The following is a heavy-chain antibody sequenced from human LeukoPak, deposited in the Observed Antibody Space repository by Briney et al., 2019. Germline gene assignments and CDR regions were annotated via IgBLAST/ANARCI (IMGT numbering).Heavy chain of an antibody. CDR3: ARDFVRGSGYYGLDY. Sequence: GGSLRLSCAASGFTFSYYEMNWFRQAPGKGLEWVSYISSSGGTIYYADSVKGRFTSSRDNAKNSLYLQMNSLRAEDTAVYYCARDFVRGSGYYGLDYWGQGSLVTVSS. J-gene: IGHJ4*02. D-gene: IGHD3-22*01. CDR1: GFTFSYYE. CDR2: ISSSGGTI. V-gene: IGHV3-48*03.